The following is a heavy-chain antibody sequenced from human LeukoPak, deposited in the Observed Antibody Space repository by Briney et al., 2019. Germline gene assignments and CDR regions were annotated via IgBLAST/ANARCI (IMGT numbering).Heavy chain of an antibody. D-gene: IGHD1-26*01. CDR3: SRESGPFCPFGY. V-gene: IGHV4/OR15-8*02. CDR2: ISLAGQT. CDR1: GGSTRGTNW. J-gene: IGHJ4*02. Sequence: PSQTPSPTCGVSGGSTRGTNWRSWVGYPPAQGLEWIGEISLAGQTNFNPSLNGRVTMSLDKSSNKLYLHLTSVTAADTATYFCSRESGPFCPFGYWGQGTLVIVSS.